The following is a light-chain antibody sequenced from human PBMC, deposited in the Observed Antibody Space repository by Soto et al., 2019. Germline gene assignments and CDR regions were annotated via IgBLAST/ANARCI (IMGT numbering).Light chain of an antibody. CDR1: QSISSW. CDR2: DVS. Sequence: DIQMTQSPSTLSASVGDRVTITCRASQSISSWLAWYQQKPGKAPKLLIYDVSSLESGVPSRFSGSGSGTEFTLTISSLQPDDIATYYCQQYDTFWTFGQGTKVEI. V-gene: IGKV1-5*01. J-gene: IGKJ1*01. CDR3: QQYDTFWT.